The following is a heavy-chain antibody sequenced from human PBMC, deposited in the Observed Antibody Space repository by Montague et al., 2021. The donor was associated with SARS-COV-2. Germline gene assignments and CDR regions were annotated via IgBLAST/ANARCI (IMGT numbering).Heavy chain of an antibody. V-gene: IGHV4-59*01. CDR1: GASMKSYY. D-gene: IGHD2-21*01. Sequence: SETLSLTCSVSGASMKSYYWTWVRLSPGKGLQWMWYTYYSGSTXXXPSXXXRLTMTVDTSKTQFTLRLMSVTAADSAVYYCARVEGMIGGITHFDYWGQGLPVTVSS. CDR2: TYYSGST. CDR3: ARVEGMIGGITHFDY. J-gene: IGHJ4*02.